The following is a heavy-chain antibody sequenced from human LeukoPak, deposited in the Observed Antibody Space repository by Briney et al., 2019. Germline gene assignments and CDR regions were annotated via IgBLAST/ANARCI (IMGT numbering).Heavy chain of an antibody. V-gene: IGHV4-59*01. Sequence: PSETLSLTCTVSGGSISSYYWSWIRQPPGKGLEWIGYIYYSGSTNYNPSLKSRVTISVDTSKNQFSLKLSSVTAADTAVYYCARTTEGGYTYDYFYYYYMDVWGKGTTVTVSS. J-gene: IGHJ6*03. CDR2: IYYSGST. CDR1: GGSISSYY. CDR3: ARTTEGGYTYDYFYYYYMDV. D-gene: IGHD5-18*01.